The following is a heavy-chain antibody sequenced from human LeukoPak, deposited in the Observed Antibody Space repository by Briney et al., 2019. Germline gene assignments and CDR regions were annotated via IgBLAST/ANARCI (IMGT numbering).Heavy chain of an antibody. J-gene: IGHJ4*02. CDR1: GGSFGGYF. V-gene: IGHV4-34*01. D-gene: IGHD3-22*01. CDR3: ARGPPLAYYGTGGYYFFDY. Sequence: SETLSLTCSAYGGSFGGYFWSWIRQPPGEGLEWIGEVNHGGSTNYNPSLKSRVTISVDTSRTQLSLNLRSVTAADTAVYYCARGPPLAYYGTGGYYFFDYWGQGILVTVSP. CDR2: VNHGGST.